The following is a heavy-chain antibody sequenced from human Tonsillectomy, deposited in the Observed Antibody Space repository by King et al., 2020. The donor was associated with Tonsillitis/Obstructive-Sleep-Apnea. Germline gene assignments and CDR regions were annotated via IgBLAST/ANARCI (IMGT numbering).Heavy chain of an antibody. J-gene: IGHJ6*03. CDR2: ISYSGSL. D-gene: IGHD3-16*01. CDR1: VGSVSSDSYY. V-gene: IGHV4-61*01. CDR3: AGVWGASHFMDV. Sequence: VQLQESGPGLVKPSETLSLTCRVSVGSVSSDSYYWSWVRQPPGKGLEWIGQISYSGSLNYKPSLKSRVTFSLDTSENQFSLKLRSVTAADTAVYYCAGVWGASHFMDVWGKGTTVTVSS.